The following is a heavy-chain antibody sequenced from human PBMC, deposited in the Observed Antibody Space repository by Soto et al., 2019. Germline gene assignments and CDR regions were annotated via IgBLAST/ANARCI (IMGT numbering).Heavy chain of an antibody. CDR2: INPNSGGT. Sequence: ASVKVSFKASGYTFTGYYMHWVRQAPGQGLEWMGWINPNSGGTNYAQKFQGWVTMTRDTSISTAYMELSRLRSDDTAVYYCARDISNYRGSGLSFDYWGQGTLVTVSS. CDR3: ARDISNYRGSGLSFDY. D-gene: IGHD3-16*02. V-gene: IGHV1-2*04. CDR1: GYTFTGYY. J-gene: IGHJ4*02.